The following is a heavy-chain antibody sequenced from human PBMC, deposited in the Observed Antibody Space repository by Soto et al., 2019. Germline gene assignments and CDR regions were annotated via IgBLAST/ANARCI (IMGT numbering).Heavy chain of an antibody. CDR1: GYTFTSYH. CDR2: VSPSGDRT. J-gene: IGHJ4*02. D-gene: IGHD4-17*01. Sequence: QVPLVQSGAEVKKPGASVKVSCKASGYTFTSYHMDWVRQAPGQGLEWMGKVSPSGDRTWYAHKFRGRVTMTRDTSTSTDYMELSSLRSEDKAVYYCARDGWNYGDDYYWGQGTMVTVS. V-gene: IGHV1-46*01. CDR3: ARDGWNYGDDYY.